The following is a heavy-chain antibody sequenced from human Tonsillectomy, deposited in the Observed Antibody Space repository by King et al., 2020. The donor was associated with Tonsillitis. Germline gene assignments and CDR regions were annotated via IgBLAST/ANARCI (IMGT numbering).Heavy chain of an antibody. CDR3: AREDRSTAALDY. D-gene: IGHD3-16*02. CDR2: ISYDGSSK. J-gene: IGHJ4*02. CDR1: GFTFSSYA. Sequence: VQLVESGGGVVQPGRSLRLSCAASGFTFSSYAMHWVRQAPGKGLEWVAVISYDGSSKYYAVSVKRRFAISRDNSKNTLFLQMNSPSGEDTAAYYCAREDRSTAALDYWGQGTLVTVSS. V-gene: IGHV3-30*09.